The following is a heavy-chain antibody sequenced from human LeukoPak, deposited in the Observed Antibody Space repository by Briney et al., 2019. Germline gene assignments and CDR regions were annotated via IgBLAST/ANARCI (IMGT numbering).Heavy chain of an antibody. D-gene: IGHD2-2*01. V-gene: IGHV4-39*01. CDR2: IYYSGST. Sequence: PSETLSLTCTVSGGSISSSSYYWGWIRQPPGKGLEWIGSIYYSGSTYYNPSLKSRVTISVDTSKNQFSLKLSSVTAADTAVYYCANQYQLRFDYWGQGTLVTVSS. CDR1: GGSISSSSYY. CDR3: ANQYQLRFDY. J-gene: IGHJ4*02.